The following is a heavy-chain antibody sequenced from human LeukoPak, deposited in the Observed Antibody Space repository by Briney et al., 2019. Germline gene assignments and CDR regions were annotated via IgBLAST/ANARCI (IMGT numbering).Heavy chain of an antibody. CDR3: TRPITAMIVVGNDAFDI. CDR1: GFTFSGSA. D-gene: IGHD3-22*01. V-gene: IGHV3-73*01. Sequence: HTGGSLRLSCAASGFTFSGSAMHWVRQASGKGLEWVGRIRSKANSYATAYAASVKGRFTISRDDSKNTAYLQMNSLKTEDTAVYYCTRPITAMIVVGNDAFDIWGQGTMVTVSS. J-gene: IGHJ3*02. CDR2: IRSKANSYAT.